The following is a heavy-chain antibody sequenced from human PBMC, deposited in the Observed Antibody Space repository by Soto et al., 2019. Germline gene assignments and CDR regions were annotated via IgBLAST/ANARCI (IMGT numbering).Heavy chain of an antibody. CDR1: GDSVSDNSAA. V-gene: IGHV6-1*01. Sequence: QVQLQQSGPGLVKPSQTLSLTCAVSGDSVSDNSAAWNWIRQSPSRGLEWLGRTYFRSKWYSDYAESVKSRTTLNADTSKNLFSLQLNFVTPEDTAVYYCVRDGYSSSYDFDYWGQGTLVTVSS. D-gene: IGHD5-12*01. J-gene: IGHJ4*02. CDR3: VRDGYSSSYDFDY. CDR2: TYFRSKWYS.